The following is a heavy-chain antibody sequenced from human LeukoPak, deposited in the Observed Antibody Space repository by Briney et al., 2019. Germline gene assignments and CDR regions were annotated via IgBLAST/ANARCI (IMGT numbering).Heavy chain of an antibody. CDR1: GFTFSIFD. CDR2: ISGCCGTT. Sequence: PGGSLRLSRAASGFTFSIFDMGWVPEAPGKGREYGSSISGCCGTTYYDDSVKGRITISRDNSKNTLYLQMNSMRAEDTAVYYYAKYVRYRPDAFDIWGQGTMVSVSS. D-gene: IGHD1-1*01. J-gene: IGHJ3*02. V-gene: IGHV3-23*01. CDR3: AKYVRYRPDAFDI.